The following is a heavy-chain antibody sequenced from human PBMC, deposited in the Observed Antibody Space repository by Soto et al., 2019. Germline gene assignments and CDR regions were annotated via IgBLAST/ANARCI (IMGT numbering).Heavy chain of an antibody. CDR2: ISGSGGST. V-gene: IGHV3-23*01. CDR3: AKDQAAAGSPSFDY. D-gene: IGHD6-13*01. J-gene: IGHJ4*02. CDR1: GFTFSSYA. Sequence: XGSLRLSCAAAGFTFSSYAMSWVRQAPGKGLEWVSAISGSGGSTYYADSVKGRFTISRDNSKNTLYLQMNSLRAEDTAVYYCAKDQAAAGSPSFDYWGQGALVTVS.